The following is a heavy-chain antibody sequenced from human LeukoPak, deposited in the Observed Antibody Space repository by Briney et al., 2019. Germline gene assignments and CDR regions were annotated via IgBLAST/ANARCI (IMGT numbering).Heavy chain of an antibody. D-gene: IGHD1-26*01. CDR3: AKWSDELLFDP. CDR1: GLTFNVAW. J-gene: IGHJ5*02. CDR2: ISSSSTYI. V-gene: IGHV3-21*01. Sequence: PGGSLRLSCAVSGLTFNVAWMNWVRQAPGKGLEWVSSISSSSTYIYYADSVKGRFTISRDNAKNSLYLQLNSLRAEDTAVYYCAKWSDELLFDPWGQGTLVTVSS.